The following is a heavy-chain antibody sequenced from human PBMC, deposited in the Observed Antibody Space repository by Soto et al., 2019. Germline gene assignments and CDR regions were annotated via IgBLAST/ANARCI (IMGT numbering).Heavy chain of an antibody. Sequence: SETLSLTCTVSGGSISSYYWSWSRQPPGKGLEWIGYIYYSGSTNYNPSLKSRVTISVDTSKNQFSLKLSSVTAADTAVYYCARKMVGNYGMDVWGQGATVTVSS. J-gene: IGHJ6*02. CDR2: IYYSGST. CDR3: ARKMVGNYGMDV. CDR1: GGSISSYY. D-gene: IGHD2-15*01. V-gene: IGHV4-59*01.